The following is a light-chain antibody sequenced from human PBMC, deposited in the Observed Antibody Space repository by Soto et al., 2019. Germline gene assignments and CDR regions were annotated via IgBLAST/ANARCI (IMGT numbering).Light chain of an antibody. CDR3: VLYMGSGIWV. CDR2: NTN. Sequence: QTVVTQEPSFSVSPGRTVTLTCGLSSASVSTSYYPSWYQQTPGQAPRTLIYNTNTRSSGVPDRFSGSILGNKAALTITGAQADDESDYYCVLYMGSGIWVFGGGTKVTVL. V-gene: IGLV8-61*01. J-gene: IGLJ3*02. CDR1: SASVSTSYY.